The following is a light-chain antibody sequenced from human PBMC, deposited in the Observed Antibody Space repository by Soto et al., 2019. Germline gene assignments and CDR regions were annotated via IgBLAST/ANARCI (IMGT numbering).Light chain of an antibody. V-gene: IGLV2-14*03. CDR3: SSYTVSGSYV. Sequence: QSVLTQPASVSGAPGQSITISCSETSSDVGRYNAVSWYQQHPGKVPQLMIYDVSIRPSGISDRFSASKSGNMASLTISGLQAEDEADYYCSSYTVSGSYVFGTGTKVTV. CDR1: SSDVGRYNA. CDR2: DVS. J-gene: IGLJ1*01.